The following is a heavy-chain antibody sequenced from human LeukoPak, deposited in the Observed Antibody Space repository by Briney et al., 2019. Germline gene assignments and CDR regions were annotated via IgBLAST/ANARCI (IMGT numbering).Heavy chain of an antibody. CDR3: ARGHCSSTSCYDVDAFDI. V-gene: IGHV1-2*02. Sequence: ASVKVSCKASGYTFTGYYMHWVRQAPGQGLEWMGWINPNSGGTNYAQKFQGRVTMTRDTSISTAYMELSRLRSDDTAVYYCARGHCSSTSCYDVDAFDIWGQGTVVTVSS. CDR2: INPNSGGT. J-gene: IGHJ3*02. CDR1: GYTFTGYY. D-gene: IGHD2-2*01.